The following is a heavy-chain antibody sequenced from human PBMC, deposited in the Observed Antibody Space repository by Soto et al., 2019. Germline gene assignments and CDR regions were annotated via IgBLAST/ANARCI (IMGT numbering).Heavy chain of an antibody. D-gene: IGHD5-12*01. Sequence: QVQLQESGPGLVKPSQTLSLTCTVSGGSISSGGYYWSWIRQHPGKGLEWIGYIYYSGSTYYNPSLKSRVTISVDTSKNQFSLKLSSVTAADTAVSYCAASCVACGGFNYYGMDVWGQGTTVTVSS. CDR3: AASCVACGGFNYYGMDV. V-gene: IGHV4-31*03. CDR1: GGSISSGGYY. CDR2: IYYSGST. J-gene: IGHJ6*02.